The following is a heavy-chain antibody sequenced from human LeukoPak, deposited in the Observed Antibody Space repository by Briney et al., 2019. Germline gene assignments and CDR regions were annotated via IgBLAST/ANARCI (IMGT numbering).Heavy chain of an antibody. CDR2: INPNSGGT. Sequence: GASVKVSCKASGYTFTGYYMHWVRQAPGQGLEWMGWINPNSGGTNYAQKVQGRVTMTRDTSISTAYMELSRLRSDDTAVYYCARAVGYYYYYYMDVWGKGTTVTISS. CDR3: ARAVGYYYYYYMDV. D-gene: IGHD1-26*01. V-gene: IGHV1-2*02. J-gene: IGHJ6*03. CDR1: GYTFTGYY.